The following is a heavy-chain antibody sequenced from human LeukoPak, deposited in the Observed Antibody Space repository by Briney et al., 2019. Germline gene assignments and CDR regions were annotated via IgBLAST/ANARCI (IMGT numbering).Heavy chain of an antibody. CDR2: IYYSGST. J-gene: IGHJ4*02. CDR3: ARLGGARAFDY. CDR1: GGSISSYY. D-gene: IGHD2-21*01. Sequence: SETLSLTCTVSGGSISSYYWSWIRQPSGKGLEWIGHIYYSGSTNYNPSLKSRVTISVDTSKNQFSLKLSSVTAADTAVYYCARLGGARAFDYWGQGTLVTVSS. V-gene: IGHV4-59*01.